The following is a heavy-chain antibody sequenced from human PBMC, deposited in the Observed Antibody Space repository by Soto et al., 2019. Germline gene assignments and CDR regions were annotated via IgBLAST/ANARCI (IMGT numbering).Heavy chain of an antibody. D-gene: IGHD6-19*01. V-gene: IGHV1-18*01. J-gene: IGHJ6*03. CDR2: ISAYNGNT. CDR3: ARDRGVAPPVAGNTHYYYYMDV. Sequence: QDQLVQSGVEVKKPGASVKVSCKASGYSFTNYGITWVRQAPGQGVEWLGWISAYNGNTNYAQKFEGRVTMTTDASTSTAYLELRSLRSDDTAVYYCARDRGVAPPVAGNTHYYYYMDVWGKGTTVTVSS. CDR1: GYSFTNYG.